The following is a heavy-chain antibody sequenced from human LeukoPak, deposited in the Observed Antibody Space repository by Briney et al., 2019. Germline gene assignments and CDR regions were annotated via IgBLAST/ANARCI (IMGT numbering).Heavy chain of an antibody. CDR1: GYTFTGYY. CDR3: ASTPLGYYGSGSYLGYFDY. J-gene: IGHJ4*02. V-gene: IGHV1-2*06. Sequence: ASVKVSCKASGYTFTGYYMHWVRQAPGQGLEWMGRINPNSGGTNYAQKFQGRVTMTRDTPISTAYMELSRLRSDDTAVYYCASTPLGYYGSGSYLGYFDYWGQGTLVTVSS. D-gene: IGHD3-10*01. CDR2: INPNSGGT.